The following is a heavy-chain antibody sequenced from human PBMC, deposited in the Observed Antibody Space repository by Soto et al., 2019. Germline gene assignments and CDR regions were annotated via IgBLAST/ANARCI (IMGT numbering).Heavy chain of an antibody. Sequence: SETLSLTCTVSGDSIRDYYWSWIRQPPGKGLEWIGYIYYSGSTYYNPSLKSRVTISVDTSKNQFSLKLSSITAADTAIYFCARRGGGDYLFDSWGQGILVTISS. V-gene: IGHV4-59*08. CDR1: GDSIRDYY. CDR2: IYYSGST. D-gene: IGHD4-17*01. CDR3: ARRGGGDYLFDS. J-gene: IGHJ4*02.